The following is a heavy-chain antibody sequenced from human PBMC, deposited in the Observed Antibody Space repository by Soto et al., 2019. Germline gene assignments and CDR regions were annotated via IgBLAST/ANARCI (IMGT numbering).Heavy chain of an antibody. CDR2: ISYDGSNK. V-gene: IGHV3-30*18. J-gene: IGHJ6*02. CDR3: AKDPVLRFLEWLPTGMDV. CDR1: GFTFSSYG. D-gene: IGHD3-3*01. Sequence: VLPLRLSCGASGFTFSSYGMHWVRQAPSKGLEWVAVISYDGSNKYYADSVKGRFTISRDNSKNTLYLQMNSLRAEDTAVYYCAKDPVLRFLEWLPTGMDVWGQGTTVTVSS.